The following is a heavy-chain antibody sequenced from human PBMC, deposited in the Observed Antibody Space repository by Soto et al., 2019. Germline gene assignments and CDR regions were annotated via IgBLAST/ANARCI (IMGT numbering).Heavy chain of an antibody. CDR2: IIPILGIA. D-gene: IGHD2-2*01. Sequence: SVKVSCKASGGTFSSYTISWVRQAPGQGLEWMGRIIPILGIANYAQKLQGRVTITADKSTSTAYMELSSLRSEDTAVYYCASAKDVVVPAAPYDYWGQGTLVTVSS. J-gene: IGHJ4*02. CDR3: ASAKDVVVPAAPYDY. CDR1: GGTFSSYT. V-gene: IGHV1-69*02.